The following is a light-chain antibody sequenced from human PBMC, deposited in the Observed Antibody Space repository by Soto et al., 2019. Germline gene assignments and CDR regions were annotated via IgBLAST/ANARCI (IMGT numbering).Light chain of an antibody. J-gene: IGLJ2*01. CDR3: AAWDDSLSGYVV. CDR1: SSNIGSNY. Sequence: QLVLTQPPSASGTPGQRVTISCSGSSSNIGSNYVYWYQQLPGTAPKLLIYRNNQRPSGVPDRFSGSKSVTSASLAISGLRSEDEADYYCAAWDDSLSGYVVFGGGTKLTVI. V-gene: IGLV1-47*01. CDR2: RNN.